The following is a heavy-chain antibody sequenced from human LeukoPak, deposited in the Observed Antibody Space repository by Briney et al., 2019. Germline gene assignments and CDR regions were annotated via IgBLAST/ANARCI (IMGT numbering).Heavy chain of an antibody. Sequence: SETLPLTCTVSGGAISSDNYYWGWIRQPPGKGLEWIGSINYSGTTYYNPSLKSRVSISVDTSRTRFSLRLSSVTAADTAVYYCARLSDYWGQGTLVTVSS. CDR3: ARLSDY. CDR2: INYSGTT. CDR1: GGAISSDNYY. J-gene: IGHJ4*02. V-gene: IGHV4-39*01.